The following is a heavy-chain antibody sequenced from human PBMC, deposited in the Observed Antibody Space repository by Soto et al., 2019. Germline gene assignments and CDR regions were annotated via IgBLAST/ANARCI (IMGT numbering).Heavy chain of an antibody. CDR2: IDWDDDK. CDR1: GFSLSTSGMR. V-gene: IGHV2-70*04. J-gene: IGHJ5*02. CDR3: ARIRWFGPFDP. Sequence: SGPTLVNPTHTLTLTCTFSGFSLSTSGMRVSWIRQPPGKALEWLARIDWDDDKFYSTSLKTRLNISKDTSKNQVVLTMTSMDPVYTATYYCARIRWFGPFDPWGQRTLFTVCS. D-gene: IGHD3-10*01.